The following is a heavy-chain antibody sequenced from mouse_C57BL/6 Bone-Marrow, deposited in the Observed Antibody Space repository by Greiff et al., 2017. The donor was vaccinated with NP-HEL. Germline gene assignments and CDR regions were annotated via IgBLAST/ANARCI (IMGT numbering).Heavy chain of an antibody. J-gene: IGHJ1*03. D-gene: IGHD2-1*01. V-gene: IGHV1-55*01. CDR3: ARDGNYPYWYFDV. CDR1: GYTFTSYW. CDR2: IYPGSGST. Sequence: VQLQQPGAELVKPGASVKMSCKASGYTFTSYWITWVKRRPGQGLEWIGDIYPGSGSTNYNEKFKSKATLTVDTSSSTAYMQLSSLTSEDSAVYYCARDGNYPYWYFDVWGTGTTVTVSS.